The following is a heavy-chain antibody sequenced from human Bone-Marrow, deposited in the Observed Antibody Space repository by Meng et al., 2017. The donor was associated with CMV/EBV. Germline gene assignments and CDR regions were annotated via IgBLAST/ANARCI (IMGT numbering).Heavy chain of an antibody. CDR2: ISGSGGST. D-gene: IGHD2-2*01. J-gene: IGHJ6*02. V-gene: IGHV3-23*01. CDR3: ARDLGCSSTSCYEGGYYYYYYGMDV. CDR1: GFTFSSYA. Sequence: GEYLKISCAASGFTFSSYAMSWVRQAPGKGLEWVSAISGSGGSTYYADSVRGRFTISRDNAENSLYLQMNSLRAEDTAVYYCARDLGCSSTSCYEGGYYYYYYGMDVWGQGTTVTVSS.